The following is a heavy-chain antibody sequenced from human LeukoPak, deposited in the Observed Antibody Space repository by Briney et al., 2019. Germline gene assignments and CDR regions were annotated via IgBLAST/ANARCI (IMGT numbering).Heavy chain of an antibody. Sequence: SETLSLTCTVSGGSISSGSYYWSWIRQPAGKGLEWVGRIYTSGSTNYNPSLKGRVTISVDTSNNQFSLKLISATAADTAVYYCAREDRYYDILTGYLEGYYFDYWGQGTLVTVSS. V-gene: IGHV4-61*02. J-gene: IGHJ4*02. CDR3: AREDRYYDILTGYLEGYYFDY. CDR1: GGSISSGSYY. CDR2: IYTSGST. D-gene: IGHD3-9*01.